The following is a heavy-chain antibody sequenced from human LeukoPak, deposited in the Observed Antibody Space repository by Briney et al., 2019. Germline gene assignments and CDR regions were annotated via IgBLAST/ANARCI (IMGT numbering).Heavy chain of an antibody. CDR3: ARAPHGDYGGRPKGGWFDP. CDR1: GGSISSSNW. V-gene: IGHV4-4*02. CDR2: IYYSGST. D-gene: IGHD4-23*01. J-gene: IGHJ5*02. Sequence: SGTLSLTCAVSGGSISSSNWWSWVRQPPGQGLEWIGYIYYSGSTYYNPSLKSRVTISVDTSKNQFSLKLSSVTAADTAVYYCARAPHGDYGGRPKGGWFDPWGQGTLVTVSS.